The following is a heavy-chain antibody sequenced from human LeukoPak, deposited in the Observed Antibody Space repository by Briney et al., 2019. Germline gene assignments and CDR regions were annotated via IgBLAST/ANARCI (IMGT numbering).Heavy chain of an antibody. V-gene: IGHV4-34*01. CDR1: GGSFSGYY. D-gene: IGHD2-8*01. CDR2: INHSGST. CDR3: AGPYCTNGVCYFDY. Sequence: SQTLSLTCAVYGGSFSGYYWSWIRQPPGKGLEWIGEINHSGSTNYNPSLKSRVTISVDTSKNQFSLKLSSVTAADTAVYYCAGPYCTNGVCYFDYWGQGTLVTVSS. J-gene: IGHJ4*02.